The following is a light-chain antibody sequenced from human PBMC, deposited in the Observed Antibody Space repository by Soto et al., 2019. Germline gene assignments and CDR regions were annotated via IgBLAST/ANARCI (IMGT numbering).Light chain of an antibody. J-gene: IGKJ2*01. Sequence: EIVMTQSPATLSVSPGERATLSCRASQSVSNNLAWYQQKPGQAPRLLICGASTRATGIPARFSGSGPGTEFTLTISSLQSEDFAVYYCQQYNNWPPEYTFGQGTKLEIK. CDR2: GAS. V-gene: IGKV3-15*01. CDR3: QQYNNWPPEYT. CDR1: QSVSNN.